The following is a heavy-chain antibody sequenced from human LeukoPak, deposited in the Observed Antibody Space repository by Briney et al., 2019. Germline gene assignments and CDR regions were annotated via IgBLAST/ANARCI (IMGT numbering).Heavy chain of an antibody. CDR2: INQDGSEK. CDR3: ARDSEHSSSFAFDI. V-gene: IGHV3-7*01. Sequence: PGWSLRLSCAASGFTFRSHWMSWVRQARGKGLEWVANINQDGSEKHYVDYVKGRFTISRDNAKNSLYLQMNSLRAEDTAMYYCARDSEHSSSFAFDIWGQGTMVTVSS. CDR1: GFTFRSHW. D-gene: IGHD6-13*01. J-gene: IGHJ3*02.